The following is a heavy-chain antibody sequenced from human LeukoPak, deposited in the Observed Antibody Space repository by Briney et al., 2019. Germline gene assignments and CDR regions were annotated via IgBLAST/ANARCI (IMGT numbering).Heavy chain of an antibody. CDR3: ARHIYGDSVAFDT. Sequence: SDTLSLPCVVSGDYISGYYWRWIRQPPGKALEWIGYIHFSGSTKYSPSHRGRVDISVDTSTNQFSLRLSSVTAADTALYFCARHIYGDSVAFDTWGRGTLVTVSS. CDR2: IHFSGST. D-gene: IGHD4-17*01. CDR1: GDYISGYY. V-gene: IGHV4-59*08. J-gene: IGHJ3*02.